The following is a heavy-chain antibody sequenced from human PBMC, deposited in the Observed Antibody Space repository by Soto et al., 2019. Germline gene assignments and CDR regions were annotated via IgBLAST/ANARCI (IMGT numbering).Heavy chain of an antibody. CDR1: GFTFSSYS. CDR3: AREEDSYGQGDY. Sequence: GSLRLSCAASGFTFSSYSMNWVRQAPGKGLEWVSSISSSSSYIYYADSVKGRFTISRDNAKNSLYLQMNSLRAEDTAVYYCAREEDSYGQGDYWGQGTLVTVSS. CDR2: ISSSSSYI. V-gene: IGHV3-21*01. J-gene: IGHJ4*02. D-gene: IGHD5-18*01.